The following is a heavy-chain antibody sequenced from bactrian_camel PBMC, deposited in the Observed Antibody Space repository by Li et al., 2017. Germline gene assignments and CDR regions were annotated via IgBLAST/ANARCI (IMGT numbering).Heavy chain of an antibody. V-gene: IGHV3-2*01. CDR1: GPMPSMNC. Sequence: VQLVESGGGAVPVGGSLRLSCVASGPMPSMNCFGWVRQAPGKGLEWVSSIYPDRSNTVYADSVKGRFTISRDNAKNTVYLQMNSLKSEDTALYYCAQSSVGWPNYWGQGTQVTVS. CDR3: AQSSVGWPNY. CDR2: IYPDRSNT. D-gene: IGHD5*01. J-gene: IGHJ4*01.